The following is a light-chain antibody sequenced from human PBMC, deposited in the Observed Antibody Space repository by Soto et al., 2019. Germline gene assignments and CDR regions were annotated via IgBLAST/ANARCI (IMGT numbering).Light chain of an antibody. CDR1: QSISSY. Sequence: DIQMTQSPSSLSASVGGRVTITCRASQSISSYLNWYQQKPGKAPKLLISAASSLQSGVPSRFSGSGSGTDFTLTISSLQPEDFASYYCQQSYSAPPITFGQGTRLEIK. CDR3: QQSYSAPPIT. J-gene: IGKJ5*01. CDR2: AAS. V-gene: IGKV1-39*01.